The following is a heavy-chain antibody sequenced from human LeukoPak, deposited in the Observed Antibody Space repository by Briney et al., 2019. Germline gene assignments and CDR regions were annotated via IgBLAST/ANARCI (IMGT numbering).Heavy chain of an antibody. J-gene: IGHJ4*02. CDR2: IHHSGST. CDR1: GGSLTTDNW. CDR3: ARGYYHDSK. Sequence: SETLSLTCAVSGGSLTTDNWWSWVRQPPAEALEWIGEIHHSGSTNYNPSLKSRVTITIDKSKNRFSLKLTSVTAADTAVYYCARGYYHDSKWGQGILVTVSS. D-gene: IGHD3-22*01. V-gene: IGHV4-4*02.